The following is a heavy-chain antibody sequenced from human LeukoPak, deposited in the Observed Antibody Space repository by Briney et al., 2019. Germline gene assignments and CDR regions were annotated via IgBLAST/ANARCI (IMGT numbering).Heavy chain of an antibody. D-gene: IGHD2-15*01. CDR1: GGSISSYY. Sequence: SSETLSLTCTVSGGSISSYYWSWIRQPPGKGLEWIGYIYYSGSTNYNPSLKSRVTISVDTSKNQFSLKLSSVTAADTAVYYCARRWGGLGYCSGGSCYRDFDYWGQGTLVTVSS. CDR2: IYYSGST. CDR3: ARRWGGLGYCSGGSCYRDFDY. J-gene: IGHJ4*02. V-gene: IGHV4-59*08.